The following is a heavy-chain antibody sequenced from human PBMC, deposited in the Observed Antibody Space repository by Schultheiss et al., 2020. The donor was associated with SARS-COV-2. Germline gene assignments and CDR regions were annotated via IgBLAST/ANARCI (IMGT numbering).Heavy chain of an antibody. Sequence: SQTLSLTCTVSGGSISSGGYYWGWIRQPPGKGLEWIGYVYDHGNTNYSPSLRGRVTISVDTSKNRFSLRLSSVTAADTAVYYCASAWDSGGNYYGVFDSWGQGTLVTVSS. V-gene: IGHV4-61*08. J-gene: IGHJ4*02. D-gene: IGHD3-22*01. CDR1: GGSISSGGYY. CDR3: ASAWDSGGNYYGVFDS. CDR2: VYDHGNT.